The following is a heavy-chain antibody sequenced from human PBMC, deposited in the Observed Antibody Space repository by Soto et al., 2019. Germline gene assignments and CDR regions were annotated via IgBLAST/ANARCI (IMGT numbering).Heavy chain of an antibody. D-gene: IGHD2-15*01. CDR1: GYTFTSYG. J-gene: IGHJ6*02. V-gene: IGHV1-18*04. CDR2: ISGYDGNT. Sequence: QVQLVQSGAEVKKPGASVKVSCKASGYTFTSYGISWVRQAPGQGLEWMGWISGYDGNTNYAQKLQGRVTMTTDTSTSTAYMELRSLRSDDTAVYYCARDPGLADSSYYHYGMDVWGQGTTVTVSS. CDR3: ARDPGLADSSYYHYGMDV.